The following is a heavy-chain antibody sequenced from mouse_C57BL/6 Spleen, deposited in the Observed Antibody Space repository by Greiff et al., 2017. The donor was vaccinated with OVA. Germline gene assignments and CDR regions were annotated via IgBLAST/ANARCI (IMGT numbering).Heavy chain of an antibody. J-gene: IGHJ1*03. CDR2: IDPSDSYT. Sequence: VQLQQPGAELVKPGASVKLSCKASGYTFTSYWMQWVKQRPGQGLEWIGEIDPSDSYTNYNQKFKGKATLTVDKSSSTAYMQLSSLTSEDAAVYYCARDYYGSSSYWYFDVWGTGTTVTVSS. CDR3: ARDYYGSSSYWYFDV. V-gene: IGHV1-50*01. CDR1: GYTFTSYW. D-gene: IGHD1-1*01.